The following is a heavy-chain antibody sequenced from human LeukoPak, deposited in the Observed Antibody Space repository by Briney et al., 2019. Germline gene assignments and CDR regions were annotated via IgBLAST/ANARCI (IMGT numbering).Heavy chain of an antibody. CDR2: IYHSGST. CDR3: ARATAAFGAFDI. CDR1: GGSFSGYY. D-gene: IGHD6-25*01. V-gene: IGHV4-34*01. J-gene: IGHJ3*02. Sequence: PSETLSLTCAVYGGSFSGYYWSWIRQPPGKGLEWIGSIYHSGSTYYNPSLKSRVTISVDTSKNQFSLKLSSVTAADTAVYYCARATAAFGAFDIWGQGTMVTVSS.